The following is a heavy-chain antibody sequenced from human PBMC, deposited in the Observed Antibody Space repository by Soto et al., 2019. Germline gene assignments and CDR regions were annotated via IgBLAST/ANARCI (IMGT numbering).Heavy chain of an antibody. CDR3: ARSRVTYYYDRSAFDI. Sequence: QVQLVQSGAEVKKPGSSVKVSCKASGGTFSSYAISWVRQAPRQGLEWMGGIIPIFGTANYAQTFQGRVTITAAESTSTAYMELSSMRSEDTAVYYCARSRVTYYYDRSAFDICGQGTMVTVSS. D-gene: IGHD3-22*01. V-gene: IGHV1-69*01. CDR2: IIPIFGTA. CDR1: GGTFSSYA. J-gene: IGHJ3*02.